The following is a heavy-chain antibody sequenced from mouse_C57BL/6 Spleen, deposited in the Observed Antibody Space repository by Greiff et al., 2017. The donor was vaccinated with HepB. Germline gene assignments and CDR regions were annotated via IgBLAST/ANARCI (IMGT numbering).Heavy chain of an antibody. Sequence: VQLQQSGAELVKPGASVKLSCKASGYTFTSYWMHWVKQRPGRGLEWIGRIDPNSGGTKYNEKFKSKATLTVDKPSSTAYMQLSSLTSEDSAVYYWARSTIYYGSSPHFDYWGQGTTLTVSS. CDR3: ARSTIYYGSSPHFDY. J-gene: IGHJ2*01. V-gene: IGHV1-72*01. D-gene: IGHD1-1*01. CDR1: GYTFTSYW. CDR2: IDPNSGGT.